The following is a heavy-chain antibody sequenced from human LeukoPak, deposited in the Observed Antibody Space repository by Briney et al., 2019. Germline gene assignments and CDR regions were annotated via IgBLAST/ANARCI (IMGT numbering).Heavy chain of an antibody. J-gene: IGHJ6*03. Sequence: ASVKVSCKASGYTFTSYDINWVRQATGQGLEWMGWMNPNSGNTGYAQKFQGRVTMTRNTSISTAYMELSSLRSEDTAVYYCARWGIAAAGRRNYYYYYMDVWGQGTMVTVSS. CDR1: GYTFTSYD. D-gene: IGHD6-13*01. CDR3: ARWGIAAAGRRNYYYYYMDV. CDR2: MNPNSGNT. V-gene: IGHV1-8*01.